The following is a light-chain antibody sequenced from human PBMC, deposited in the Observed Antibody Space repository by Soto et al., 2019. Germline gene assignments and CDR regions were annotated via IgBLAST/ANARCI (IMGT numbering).Light chain of an antibody. Sequence: EIVMTQSPATLAVSPGDIATLSCRASQSVRSNLAWYQHKPGQAPRLIIYGASTRATGIPTRFSGSGSGTEFTLTISSLQSEDFAVYHCQQYNNWPATFGQGTKVDIK. CDR2: GAS. J-gene: IGKJ1*01. CDR1: QSVRSN. V-gene: IGKV3-15*01. CDR3: QQYNNWPAT.